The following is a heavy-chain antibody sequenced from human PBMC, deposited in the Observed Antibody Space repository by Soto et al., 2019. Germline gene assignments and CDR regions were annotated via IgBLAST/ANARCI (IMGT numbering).Heavy chain of an antibody. CDR1: GGTFSSYA. V-gene: IGHV1-69*13. CDR3: ARVFTIFGVASDAFDI. D-gene: IGHD3-3*01. J-gene: IGHJ3*02. Sequence: SVKVSCKASGGTFSSYAIGWVRQAPGQGLEWMGGIIPIFGTANYAQKFQGRVTITADESTSTAYMELSSLRSEDTAVYYCARVFTIFGVASDAFDIWGQGTMVTVSS. CDR2: IIPIFGTA.